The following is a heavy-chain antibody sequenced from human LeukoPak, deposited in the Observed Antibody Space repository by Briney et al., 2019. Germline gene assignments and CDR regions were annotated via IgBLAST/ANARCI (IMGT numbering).Heavy chain of an antibody. J-gene: IGHJ4*02. V-gene: IGHV3-11*01. Sequence: GGSLRLSCAASGFTFSDYYMSWIRQAPGKGLGWVSYISSSGSTIYYADSVKGRFTISRDNAKNSLYLQMNSLRAEDTAVYYCAKGDYGDYEPFDYWGQGTLVTVSS. CDR2: ISSSGSTI. CDR1: GFTFSDYY. CDR3: AKGDYGDYEPFDY. D-gene: IGHD4-17*01.